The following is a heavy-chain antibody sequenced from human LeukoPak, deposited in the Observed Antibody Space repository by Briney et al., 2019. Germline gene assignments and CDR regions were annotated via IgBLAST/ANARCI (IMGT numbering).Heavy chain of an antibody. V-gene: IGHV4-38-2*01. CDR1: GYSISSGYY. Sequence: SETLSLTCAVSGYSISSGYYWGWIRQPPGKGLERIGSIYHSGSTYYNPSLKSRVTISVDTSKNQFSLKLSSVTAAYTAVYYCARLERVGVAAAGNIYWGQGTLVTVSS. D-gene: IGHD6-13*01. J-gene: IGHJ4*02. CDR2: IYHSGST. CDR3: ARLERVGVAAAGNIY.